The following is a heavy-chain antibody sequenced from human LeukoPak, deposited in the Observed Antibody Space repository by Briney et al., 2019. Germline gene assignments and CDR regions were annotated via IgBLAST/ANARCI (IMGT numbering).Heavy chain of an antibody. CDR1: GGSFSGYY. J-gene: IGHJ5*02. V-gene: IGHV4-34*01. CDR3: ARGERRYCSGGSCRGRWSDP. Sequence: PSETLSLTCAVYGGSFSGYYWSWIRQPPGKGLEWTGEINHSGSTNYNPSLKSRVTISVDTSKNQFSLKLSSVTAADTAVYYCARGERRYCSGGSCRGRWSDPGAKGTLATVS. CDR2: INHSGST. D-gene: IGHD2-15*01.